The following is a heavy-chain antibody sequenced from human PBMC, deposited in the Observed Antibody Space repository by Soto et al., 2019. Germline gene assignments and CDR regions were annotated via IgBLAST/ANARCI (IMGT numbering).Heavy chain of an antibody. V-gene: IGHV4-59*13. CDR2: IYYSGNT. CDR3: ARMITATGTEYFDL. J-gene: IGHJ2*01. Sequence: QVQLQESGPGLVKPSETLSLTCTVSGASISGYCWNWIRQPPGEVLEWIGYIYYSGNTHYNSFLYSRVTMSVDTSKHQFSLNLTSVTPADTAVYYCARMITATGTEYFDLWGRGALVTVSS. CDR1: GASISGYC. D-gene: IGHD6-13*01.